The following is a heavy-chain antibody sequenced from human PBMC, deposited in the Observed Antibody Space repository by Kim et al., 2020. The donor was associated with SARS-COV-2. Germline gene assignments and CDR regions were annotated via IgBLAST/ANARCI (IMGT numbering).Heavy chain of an antibody. CDR2: IKPDGSAK. D-gene: IGHD6-19*01. Sequence: GGSLKLSCAASGFTFSSDWMTWVRQAPGEGLEWVANIKPDGSAKYYVDSVKGRFTISRDNAKKSLYLQMNSLRAEDTAVYYCVTAKYVSGWYPDYFDFWGLGTLVTVSS. CDR1: GFTFSSDW. CDR3: VTAKYVSGWYPDYFDF. V-gene: IGHV3-7*01. J-gene: IGHJ4*02.